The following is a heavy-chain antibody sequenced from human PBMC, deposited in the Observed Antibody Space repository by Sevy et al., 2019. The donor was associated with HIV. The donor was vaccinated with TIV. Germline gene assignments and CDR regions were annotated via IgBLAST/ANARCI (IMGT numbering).Heavy chain of an antibody. CDR3: VKESGYINKPEYSSSPDSEDYYYYYMDV. CDR2: ISSNGGST. J-gene: IGHJ6*03. D-gene: IGHD6-6*01. V-gene: IGHV3-64D*06. Sequence: GGSLRLSCSASGFTFSSYAMHWVRQAPGKGLEYVSAISSNGGSTYYADSVKGRFTISRDNSKKTLYLQMSSLRAEDTAVYYCVKESGYINKPEYSSSPDSEDYYYYYMDVWGKGTTVTVSS. CDR1: GFTFSSYA.